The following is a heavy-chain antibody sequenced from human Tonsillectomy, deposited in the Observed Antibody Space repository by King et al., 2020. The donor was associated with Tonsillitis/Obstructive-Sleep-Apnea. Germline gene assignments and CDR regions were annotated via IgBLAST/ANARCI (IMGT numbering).Heavy chain of an antibody. J-gene: IGHJ5*02. D-gene: IGHD6-19*01. CDR2: IYPDDSNT. CDR3: ARLISVAGTDNWFDP. CDR1: GYSFTTYW. Sequence: QLVQSGVEVKKPGESLKISCKGSGYSFTTYWIVWVRQMPGKGLEWMGIIYPDDSNTRYSPSFQGQFTISADKSISTAYLQWSSLKASDTAMYYCARLISVAGTDNWFDPWGQGTLVTVSS. V-gene: IGHV5-51*01.